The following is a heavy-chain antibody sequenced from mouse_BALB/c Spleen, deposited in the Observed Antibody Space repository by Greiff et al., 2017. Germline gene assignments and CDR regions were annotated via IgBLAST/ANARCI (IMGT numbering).Heavy chain of an antibody. D-gene: IGHD3-3*01. V-gene: IGHV1-9*01. CDR3: AKGGWFAY. J-gene: IGHJ3*01. Sequence: QVQLQQSGAELARPGASVKLSCKATGYTFSSYWIEWVKQRPGHGLEWIGEILPGSGSTNYNEKFKGKATFTADTSSNTAYMQLSSLTSEDSAVYYCAKGGWFAYWGQGTLVTVSA. CDR1: GYTFSSYW. CDR2: ILPGSGST.